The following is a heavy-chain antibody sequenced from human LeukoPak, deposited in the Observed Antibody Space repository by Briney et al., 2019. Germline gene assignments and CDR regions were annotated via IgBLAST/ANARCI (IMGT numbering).Heavy chain of an antibody. V-gene: IGHV3-30*18. CDR1: GFTFSSYG. CDR3: AKDEKWLVRMGRSFDY. CDR2: ISYDGSNK. D-gene: IGHD6-19*01. J-gene: IGHJ4*02. Sequence: GGSLRLSCAASGFTFSSYGMHWVRQAPGKGLEWVAVISYDGSNKYYADSVKGRFTISRDNSKNTLYLQMNSLRAEDTAVYYCAKDEKWLVRMGRSFDYWGQGTLVTVSS.